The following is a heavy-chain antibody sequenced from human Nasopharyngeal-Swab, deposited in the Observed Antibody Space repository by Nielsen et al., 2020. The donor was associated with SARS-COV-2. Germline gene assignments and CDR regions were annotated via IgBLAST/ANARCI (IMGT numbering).Heavy chain of an antibody. CDR3: TTDYYFDY. Sequence: VRQAPGKGLEWVGRIGDKDHNYATTYGASVKGRFTISRDDSTNTAFLQMDSLKTEDTALYYCTTDYYFDYWGQGTLVTVSS. J-gene: IGHJ4*02. V-gene: IGHV3-73*01. CDR2: IGDKDHNYAT.